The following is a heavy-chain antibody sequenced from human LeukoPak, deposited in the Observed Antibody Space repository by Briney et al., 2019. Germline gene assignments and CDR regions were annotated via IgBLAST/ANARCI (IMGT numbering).Heavy chain of an antibody. CDR3: ARKSAVRRTSEFDY. D-gene: IGHD2-2*01. V-gene: IGHV1-2*02. J-gene: IGHJ4*02. CDR2: INANTGGT. CDR1: GYTFTGYY. Sequence: ASVTVSCTASGYTFTGYYMNWVRQAPGQGLQWMGWINANTGGTNYAQEFQGRVTMTSDTSMSTAYMELTSLTSDDTAVYYCARKSAVRRTSEFDYWGQGTLVTVSS.